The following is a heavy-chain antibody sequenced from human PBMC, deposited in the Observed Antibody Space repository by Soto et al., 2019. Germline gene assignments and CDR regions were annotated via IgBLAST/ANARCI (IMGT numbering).Heavy chain of an antibody. CDR2: IRSSSTYI. D-gene: IGHD2-15*01. CDR3: ARDPYCSGGRCYDYFDY. Sequence: PGGSLRLSCAASGVNFRNFTSNWVRQAPGKGLEWVSSIRSSSTYIYYADSVKGRFTISRDNAKNSLYLQRNSLRDEDTAVYNWARDPYCSGGRCYDYFDYWGQGALVTASS. CDR1: GVNFRNFT. J-gene: IGHJ4*02. V-gene: IGHV3-21*01.